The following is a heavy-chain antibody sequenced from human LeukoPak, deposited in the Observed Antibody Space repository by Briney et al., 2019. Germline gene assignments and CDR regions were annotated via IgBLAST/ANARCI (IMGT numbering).Heavy chain of an antibody. CDR3: TRDTGTTGEVKFDP. J-gene: IGHJ5*02. V-gene: IGHV4-4*07. Sequence: PSETLSLTCTVSGASISGHYWNWIRQPAGKGLEWIGRIYSSGRTNYNPSLNSRVTMSADTSMNQFSLKLSSVTAADTAVYFCTRDTGTTGEVKFDPWGQGTLVTVSS. CDR1: GASISGHY. CDR2: IYSSGRT. D-gene: IGHD4-17*01.